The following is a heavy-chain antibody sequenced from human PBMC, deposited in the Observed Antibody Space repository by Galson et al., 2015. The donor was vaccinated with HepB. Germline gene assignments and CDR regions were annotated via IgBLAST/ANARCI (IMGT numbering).Heavy chain of an antibody. CDR3: ARIGPSYFGSGNFDY. Sequence: PALVKPTQTLTLTCTVSGFSLSNARMGLSWIRQPPGKALEWLAHIFPHDKKSYSTSLKSRLSISKDTSRSQVVLTMTNMDPVDTATYYCARIGPSYFGSGNFDYWGQGTLVSVSS. V-gene: IGHV2-26*01. J-gene: IGHJ4*02. CDR2: IFPHDKK. D-gene: IGHD3-10*01. CDR1: GFSLSNARMG.